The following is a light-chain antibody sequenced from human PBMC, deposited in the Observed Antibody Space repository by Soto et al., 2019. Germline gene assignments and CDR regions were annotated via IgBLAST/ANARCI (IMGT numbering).Light chain of an antibody. CDR2: DVS. J-gene: IGLJ1*01. CDR3: SSYSVSVAPYV. V-gene: IGLV2-11*01. Sequence: QSVLTQPRSVSGSPGQSVTISCSGTSSDVGGYNYVSWYQQHPGKAPKLMIYDVSKRPSGVPDRFSGSKSGNTASLTISGLQAEDEADYYCSSYSVSVAPYVFGTGTKLTVL. CDR1: SSDVGGYNY.